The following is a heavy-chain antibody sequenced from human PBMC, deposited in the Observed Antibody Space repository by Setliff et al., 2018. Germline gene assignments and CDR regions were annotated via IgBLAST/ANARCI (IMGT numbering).Heavy chain of an antibody. CDR1: GDSISDISYY. D-gene: IGHD3-22*01. Sequence: SETLSLTCTISGDSISDISYYWGFIRQSPGKGPEWIGSIYYSGTAYYNPSLESRVTISVDTSKNQFSLKLSSVTAADTAVYYCATRTYYDSNGYYYAIAGPFDIWGQGTMVTVSS. CDR2: IYYSGTA. J-gene: IGHJ3*02. V-gene: IGHV4-39*01. CDR3: ATRTYYDSNGYYYAIAGPFDI.